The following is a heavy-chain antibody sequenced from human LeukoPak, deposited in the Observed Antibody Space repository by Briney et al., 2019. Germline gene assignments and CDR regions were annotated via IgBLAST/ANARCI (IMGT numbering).Heavy chain of an antibody. J-gene: IGHJ4*02. Sequence: GGSLRLSCAASGFTFSNYWMSWVRQAPGKGLEWVANIKQDGSDKDYVDSVKGRFTVSRDNAKNSLYLQMNSLRAEDTAVYYCATLGGSGRFDYWGQGTLITVSS. CDR2: IKQDGSDK. V-gene: IGHV3-7*01. D-gene: IGHD1-26*01. CDR1: GFTFSNYW. CDR3: ATLGGSGRFDY.